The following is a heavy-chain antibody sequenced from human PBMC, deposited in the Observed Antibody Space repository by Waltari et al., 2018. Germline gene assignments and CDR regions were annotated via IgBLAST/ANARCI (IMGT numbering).Heavy chain of an antibody. V-gene: IGHV3-21*01. CDR1: GFTFSSYS. CDR3: ARSPYSSGWYGGYYYYGMDV. J-gene: IGHJ6*02. CDR2: IRSSSSYI. D-gene: IGHD6-19*01. Sequence: EVQLVESGGGLVKPGGSLRLSCAASGFTFSSYSMNWVRQAPGKGLEWVSSIRSSSSYIYYADSVKGRFTISRDNAKNSLYLQMNSLRAEDTAVYYCARSPYSSGWYGGYYYYGMDVWGQGTTVTVSS.